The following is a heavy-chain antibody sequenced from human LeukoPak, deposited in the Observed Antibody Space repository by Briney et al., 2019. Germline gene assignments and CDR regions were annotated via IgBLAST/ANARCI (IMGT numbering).Heavy chain of an antibody. CDR1: GFTFSSYG. V-gene: IGHV3-33*01. CDR2: IWYDGSNK. D-gene: IGHD2-15*01. J-gene: IGHJ6*02. CDR3: ARAEAWVVAANNYYYYGMDV. Sequence: PGGSLRLSCAASGFTFSSYGMHWVCQAPGKGLEWVAVIWYDGSNKYYADSVKGRFTISRDNSKNTLYLQMNSLRAEDTAVYYCARAEAWVVAANNYYYYGMDVWGQGTTVTVSS.